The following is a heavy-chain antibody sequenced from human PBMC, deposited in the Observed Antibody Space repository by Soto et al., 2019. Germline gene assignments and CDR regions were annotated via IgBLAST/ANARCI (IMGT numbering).Heavy chain of an antibody. CDR1: GYTFTGYY. V-gene: IGHV1-2*04. CDR3: ARSKVLAGENHDAFDT. D-gene: IGHD6-19*01. CDR2: INPNSGGT. Sequence: GASVKVSCKASGYTFTGYYMHWVRQAPGQGLEWMGWINPNSGGTNYAQKFQGWVTMTRDTSISTAYMELSRLRSDDTAVYYCARSKVLAGENHDAFDTWGQGTMVTVSS. J-gene: IGHJ3*02.